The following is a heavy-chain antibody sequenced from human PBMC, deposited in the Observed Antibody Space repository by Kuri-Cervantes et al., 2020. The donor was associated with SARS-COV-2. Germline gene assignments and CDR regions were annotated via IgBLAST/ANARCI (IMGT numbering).Heavy chain of an antibody. CDR2: ISYDGSTK. Sequence: GESLKISCAVSGFTFTSYAMHWVRQAPGKGLEWVAVISYDGSTKYYGDSVKGRFTISRDNSKNTLYLQMNSLRAEDTAVYYCAKDQHGIIVVVAAIDYWGQGTLVPSPQ. D-gene: IGHD2-15*01. CDR1: GFTFTSYA. J-gene: IGHJ4*02. CDR3: AKDQHGIIVVVAAIDY. V-gene: IGHV3-30*18.